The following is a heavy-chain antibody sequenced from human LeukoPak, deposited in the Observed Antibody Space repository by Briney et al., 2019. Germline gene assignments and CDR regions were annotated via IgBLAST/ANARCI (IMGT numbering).Heavy chain of an antibody. D-gene: IGHD2-2*01. CDR3: ARVGCSSTSCYGGLDY. J-gene: IGHJ4*02. V-gene: IGHV4-4*07. CDR2: IYTSGST. CDR1: GGSISSYY. Sequence: PSETLSLTCTVSGGSISSYYWSWIRQPAGKGLEWIGRIYTSGSTNYNPSLKSRVTMSVDTSKNQFSLKLSSVTAADTAVYYCARVGCSSTSCYGGLDYWGQGTLVTVSS.